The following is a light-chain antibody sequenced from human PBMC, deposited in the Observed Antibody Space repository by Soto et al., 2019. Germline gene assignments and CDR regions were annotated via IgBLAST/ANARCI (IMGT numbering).Light chain of an antibody. CDR2: DVS. Sequence: QSALTQPRSVSGSPGQSVDISCTGTSSDVGGYNHVSWYQQHPGKAPKLMIYDVSERPSGVPDRFSGSKSGNTASLTISGLQADDEADYYCCSYAGRYTSVFGGCTQLTVL. V-gene: IGLV2-11*01. J-gene: IGLJ7*01. CDR3: CSYAGRYTSV. CDR1: SSDVGGYNH.